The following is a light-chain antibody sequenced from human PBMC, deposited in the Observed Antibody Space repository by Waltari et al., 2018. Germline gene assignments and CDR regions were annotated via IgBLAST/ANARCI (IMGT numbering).Light chain of an antibody. J-gene: IGKJ1*01. CDR1: QSVDSN. Sequence: EIVMTQSPATLSVSPGERATLSCRASQSVDSNLAWYQQKTGQAPRLLIFCASTRATGIPARFSGSGSGTEFTLTISSLQSEDFAVYYCQQYNNWLTWSFGQGTKVEIK. V-gene: IGKV3-15*01. CDR3: QQYNNWLTWS. CDR2: CAS.